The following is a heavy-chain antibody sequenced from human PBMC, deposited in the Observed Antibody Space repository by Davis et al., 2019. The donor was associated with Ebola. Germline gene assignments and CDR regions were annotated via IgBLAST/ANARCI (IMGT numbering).Heavy chain of an antibody. CDR1: GFSISNFY. CDR2: FYVGGAT. V-gene: IGHV3-53*01. J-gene: IGHJ4*02. CDR3: ARGDGYNFWDF. Sequence: GGSLRLSCAASGFSISNFYMSWVRQTPGKGLEWVSVFYVGGATYYADSVRGRFTISRDESKNTLNLQMTTLRADDTAVYFCARGDGYNFWDFWGQGTLVTVSS. D-gene: IGHD5-24*01.